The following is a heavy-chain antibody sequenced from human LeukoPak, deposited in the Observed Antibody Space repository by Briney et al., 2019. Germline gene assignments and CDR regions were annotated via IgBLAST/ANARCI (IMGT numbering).Heavy chain of an antibody. Sequence: GGSLRLSCAAPGFTFSTYGMHWVRQAPGKGLEWVAVITNDGNYEKYADAVRGRFTTSRDNSTNTLYLQMNSLSAEDTAVYYCARDSITGDNSLDFWGRGTLVTVSS. D-gene: IGHD7-27*01. CDR1: GFTFSTYG. V-gene: IGHV3-33*05. CDR3: ARDSITGDNSLDF. CDR2: ITNDGNYE. J-gene: IGHJ4*02.